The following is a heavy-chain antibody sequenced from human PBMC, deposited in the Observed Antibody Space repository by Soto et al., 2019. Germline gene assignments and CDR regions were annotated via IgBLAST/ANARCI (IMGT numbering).Heavy chain of an antibody. J-gene: IGHJ4*02. CDR1: GFTFSSYG. CDR2: IWYDGSNK. D-gene: IGHD6-19*01. Sequence: GGSLRLSCAASGFTFSSYGMHWVRQAPGKGLEWVAVIWYDGSNKYYADSVKGRFTISRDNSKNTLYLQMNSLRAEDTAVYYCARDDPGYSSGWFSAGDYWGQGTLVTVSS. V-gene: IGHV3-33*01. CDR3: ARDDPGYSSGWFSAGDY.